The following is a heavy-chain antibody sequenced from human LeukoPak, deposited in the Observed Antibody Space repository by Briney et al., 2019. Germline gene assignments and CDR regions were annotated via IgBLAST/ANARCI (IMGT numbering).Heavy chain of an antibody. CDR1: GFTVSSNY. D-gene: IGHD3-3*01. V-gene: IGHV3-66*02. CDR2: IYSGGST. Sequence: GGSLRLSRAASGFTVSSNYMSWVRQAPGKGLEWVSVIYSGGSTYYADSVKGRFTISRDNSKNTLYLQMNSLRAEDTAVYYCASSYYDFWSGYYSGFAFDIWGQGTMVTVSS. J-gene: IGHJ3*02. CDR3: ASSYYDFWSGYYSGFAFDI.